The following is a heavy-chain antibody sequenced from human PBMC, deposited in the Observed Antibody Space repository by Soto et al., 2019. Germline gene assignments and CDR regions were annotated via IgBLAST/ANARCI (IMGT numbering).Heavy chain of an antibody. J-gene: IGHJ4*02. D-gene: IGHD3-3*01. CDR3: ARIYDFWSGSTYYFDY. CDR2: IYYSGST. Sequence: SETLSLTCTVSGGSISSYYWSWIRQPPGKGLEWIGYIYYSGSTNYNPSLKSRVTISVDTSKNQFSLKLSSVTAADTAVYYCARIYDFWSGSTYYFDYWGQGTLVTVSS. CDR1: GGSISSYY. V-gene: IGHV4-59*08.